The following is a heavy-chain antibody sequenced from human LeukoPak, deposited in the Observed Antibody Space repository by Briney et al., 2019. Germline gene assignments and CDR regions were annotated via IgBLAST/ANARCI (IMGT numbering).Heavy chain of an antibody. CDR1: GFTFSNYA. V-gene: IGHV3-64D*09. CDR3: VKDKYPVVVAATLDH. CDR2: ISSNGGST. Sequence: TGGSLRLSCSASGFTFSNYAMHWVRQAPGKGLEYVSAISSNGGSTYYADSVKGRFIISRDNSKNTLYLQMSSLRAEDTAVYYCVKDKYPVVVAATLDHWGQGTLVTVSS. D-gene: IGHD2-15*01. J-gene: IGHJ4*02.